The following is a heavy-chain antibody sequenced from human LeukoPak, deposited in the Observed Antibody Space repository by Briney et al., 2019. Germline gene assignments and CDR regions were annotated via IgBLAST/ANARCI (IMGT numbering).Heavy chain of an antibody. D-gene: IGHD3-16*02. CDR3: ARGYDYVWRSYRSGYFDY. CDR2: IYTSGST. Sequence: PSETLSLTCTVSGASTSSYYWSWIRQPAGKGLEWIGRIYTSGSTNYNPSLKSRVTMSVDTSKNQFSLKLSSVTAADTAVYYCARGYDYVWRSYRSGYFDYWGQGTLVTVSS. V-gene: IGHV4-4*07. J-gene: IGHJ4*02. CDR1: GASTSSYY.